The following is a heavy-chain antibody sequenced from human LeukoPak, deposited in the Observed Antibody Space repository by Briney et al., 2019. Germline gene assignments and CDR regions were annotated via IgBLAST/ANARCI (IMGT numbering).Heavy chain of an antibody. D-gene: IGHD3-22*01. J-gene: IGHJ4*02. CDR2: IYYSGST. CDR3: ARQVRDSSPGLYFDY. CDR1: GGSISSSSYY. Sequence: SETLSLTCTVSGGSISSSSYYWGWIRQPPGKGLEWIGSIYYSGSTYYNPSLKSRVTISVDTSKNQFSLKLSSVTAADTAVYYCARQVRDSSPGLYFDYWGQGTQVTVSS. V-gene: IGHV4-39*01.